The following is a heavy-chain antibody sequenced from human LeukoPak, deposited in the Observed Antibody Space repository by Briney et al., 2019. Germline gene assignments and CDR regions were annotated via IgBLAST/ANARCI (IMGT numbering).Heavy chain of an antibody. Sequence: PSETLSLTCAVSGGSFSGYYWSWIRQPPGKGLEWIGEINHSGSTNYNPSLKSRVTISVDTSKNQFSLKLSSVTAADTAVYYCARGYGSGSYLDYYYYYMDVWGKGTTVTVSS. J-gene: IGHJ6*03. CDR1: GGSFSGYY. CDR2: INHSGST. D-gene: IGHD3-10*01. V-gene: IGHV4-34*01. CDR3: ARGYGSGSYLDYYYYYMDV.